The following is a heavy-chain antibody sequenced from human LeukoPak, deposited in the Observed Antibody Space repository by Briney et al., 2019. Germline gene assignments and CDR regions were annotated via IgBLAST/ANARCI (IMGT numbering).Heavy chain of an antibody. CDR2: IYPGDSDT. Sequence: GESLKISCKGSGYTSTNYWIAWVRQMPGKGLEWMGIIYPGDSDTRYSPSFQGQVTFSADKSISTAYLQWSSLQASDTAMYYCATSILTSESTVFDYWGQGTLVTVSS. J-gene: IGHJ4*02. V-gene: IGHV5-51*01. CDR1: GYTSTNYW. CDR3: ATSILTSESTVFDY.